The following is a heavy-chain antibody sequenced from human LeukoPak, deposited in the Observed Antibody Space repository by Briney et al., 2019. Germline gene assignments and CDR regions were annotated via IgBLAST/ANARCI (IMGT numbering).Heavy chain of an antibody. J-gene: IGHJ5*02. CDR2: ISAYNGNT. D-gene: IGHD3-22*01. CDR3: ARARMAYYYDSSGYYWFDP. V-gene: IGHV1-18*01. CDR1: GYTFTSYG. Sequence: GASVKVSCKASGYTFTSYGISWVRQAPGQGLEWMGWISAYNGNTNYAQKLQGRVTMTTDTSTSTAYMELRSLRSDDTAVYYCARARMAYYYDSSGYYWFDPWGQGTLVTVSS.